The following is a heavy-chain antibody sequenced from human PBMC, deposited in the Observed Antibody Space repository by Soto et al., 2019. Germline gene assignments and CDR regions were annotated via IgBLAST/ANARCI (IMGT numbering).Heavy chain of an antibody. Sequence: EVQLVESGGGLVQPGGSLRLSCAGSGFKFSGYWMNWVRQAPGKGLVWVAHINNDGSDTTYADFVKGRFPISRDNAKNTLYLQMDSLRAEVRAVYYCGIVRDVWSGGGQGTLVTFSS. CDR2: INNDGSDT. D-gene: IGHD3-3*01. CDR3: GIVRDVWSG. V-gene: IGHV3-74*01. J-gene: IGHJ4*02. CDR1: GFKFSGYW.